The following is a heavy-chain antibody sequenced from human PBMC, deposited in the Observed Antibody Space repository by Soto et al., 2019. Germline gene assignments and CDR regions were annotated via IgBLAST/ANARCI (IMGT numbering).Heavy chain of an antibody. CDR3: ARDSGDWNSLGWFDP. CDR2: ISSNGGST. V-gene: IGHV3-64*01. J-gene: IGHJ5*02. Sequence: GGSLRLSCAASGFTFSSYAMHWVRQAPGKGLEYVSAISSNGGSTYYANSVKGRFTISRDNSKNTLYLQMGSLRAEDMAVYYCARDSGDWNSLGWFDPWGQGTLVTVSS. CDR1: GFTFSSYA. D-gene: IGHD1-7*01.